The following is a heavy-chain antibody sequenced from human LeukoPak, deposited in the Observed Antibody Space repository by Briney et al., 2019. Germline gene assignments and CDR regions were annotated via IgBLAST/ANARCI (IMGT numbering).Heavy chain of an antibody. CDR2: INPNSGGT. D-gene: IGHD3-22*01. CDR3: ARGEYYDSSGYLPFDY. Sequence: ASVNVSCTASVYTFTVYYMHWVRQAPGQGREWMGWINPNSGGTNYAQKFQGRVTMTRDTSISTAYMELSRLRSDDTAVYYCARGEYYDSSGYLPFDYWGQGTLVTVSS. CDR1: VYTFTVYY. J-gene: IGHJ4*02. V-gene: IGHV1-2*02.